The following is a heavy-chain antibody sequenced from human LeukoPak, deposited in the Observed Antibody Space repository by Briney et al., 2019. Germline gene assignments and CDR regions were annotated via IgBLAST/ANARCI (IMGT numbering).Heavy chain of an antibody. Sequence: PGGSLRLSCAASGFTFASYAMTWVRQAPGKGLEWVSGISGSGTSTYYADSVKGRFTVSRDNSKNTLYLQMNSLRAEDTAVYYCARDYGEGGYYFDYWGQGTLVTVSS. CDR3: ARDYGEGGYYFDY. CDR2: ISGSGTST. J-gene: IGHJ4*02. CDR1: GFTFASYA. V-gene: IGHV3-23*01. D-gene: IGHD4-17*01.